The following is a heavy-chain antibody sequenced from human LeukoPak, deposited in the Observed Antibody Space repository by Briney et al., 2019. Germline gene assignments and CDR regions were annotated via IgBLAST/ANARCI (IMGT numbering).Heavy chain of an antibody. V-gene: IGHV4-61*02. Sequence: PSETLSLTCTVSGCSIRSGSYYWSWIRQPAGKGLEWIGRIYTTGSTNYNPSLESRVTISVDTSKNQFSLNLNSVTAADTAMYYCAREGRDTAVFDYWGQGALVTVSS. CDR3: AREGRDTAVFDY. CDR2: IYTTGST. D-gene: IGHD5-18*01. J-gene: IGHJ4*01. CDR1: GCSIRSGSYY.